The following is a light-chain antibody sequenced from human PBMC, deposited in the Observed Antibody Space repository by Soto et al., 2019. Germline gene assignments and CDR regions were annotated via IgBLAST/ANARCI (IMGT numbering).Light chain of an antibody. J-gene: IGLJ2*01. V-gene: IGLV1-40*01. CDR1: SSNIGAGYD. Sequence: QLVLTQPPSVSGAPGQRVTISCTGSSSNIGAGYDVHWYQQLPGTAPKLLIYGNTNRPSGVPDRFSGSKSGTSASLAITGLQAADEADYYCQSYDSSLSVVVFGGGTQLTVL. CDR2: GNT. CDR3: QSYDSSLSVVV.